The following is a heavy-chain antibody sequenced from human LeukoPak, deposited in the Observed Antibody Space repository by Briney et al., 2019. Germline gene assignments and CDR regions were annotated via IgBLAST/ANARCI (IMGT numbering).Heavy chain of an antibody. CDR3: ARVVIVVVVAPTSRAFDI. J-gene: IGHJ3*02. CDR1: GGSISSSSYY. Sequence: SETLSLTCTVSGGSISSSSYYWGWIRQPPGKGLEWSGNIYYSGSTYYNPSLKSRVTISVDTSKNQFSLKLSPVTAADTAVYYCARVVIVVVVAPTSRAFDIWGQGTMVTVSS. V-gene: IGHV4-39*07. CDR2: IYYSGST. D-gene: IGHD2-15*01.